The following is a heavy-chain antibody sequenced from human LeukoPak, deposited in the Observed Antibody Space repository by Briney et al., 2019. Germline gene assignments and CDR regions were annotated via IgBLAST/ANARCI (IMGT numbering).Heavy chain of an antibody. CDR1: GGSISSGGYY. Sequence: SETLSLTCTVSGGSISSGGYYWSWIRQHPGKGLEWIGYIYYSGSTYYNPSFKSRVTISVDTSKNQFSLKLSSVTAADTAVYYCARGGYDFWSGYSGYYYGMDVWGQGTTVTVSS. CDR3: ARGGYDFWSGYSGYYYGMDV. J-gene: IGHJ6*02. D-gene: IGHD3-3*01. CDR2: IYYSGST. V-gene: IGHV4-31*03.